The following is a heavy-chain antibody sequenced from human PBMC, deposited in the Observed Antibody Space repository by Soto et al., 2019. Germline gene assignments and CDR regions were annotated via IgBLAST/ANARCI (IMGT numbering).Heavy chain of an antibody. Sequence: QVPLQESGPRLVRPSGTLSLTCTVSSGSITTANWWSWVRQPPGRGLGWIGEIYHSGSTNYNLSLKSRVTLAIDKSNQQFSLSQSSVTAAGAAMDFCARRGGGVVLAATTPYDYWGQGTLVTVSS. CDR3: ARRGGGVVLAATTPYDY. CDR2: IYHSGST. J-gene: IGHJ4*02. CDR1: SGSITTANW. D-gene: IGHD2-15*01. V-gene: IGHV4-4*02.